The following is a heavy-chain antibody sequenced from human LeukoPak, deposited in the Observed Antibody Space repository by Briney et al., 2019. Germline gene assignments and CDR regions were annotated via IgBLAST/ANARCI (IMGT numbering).Heavy chain of an antibody. J-gene: IGHJ3*02. CDR1: GGSINSGTYY. Sequence: SETLSLTCTVSGGSINSGTYYWSWIRQPPGKGLEWIGCIYYSGSTNYNPSLKSRVTISVDTSKNQFSLKLSSVTAADTAVYYCARVGYSGYDYRGAFDIWGQGTMVTVSS. V-gene: IGHV4-61*01. CDR2: IYYSGST. CDR3: ARVGYSGYDYRGAFDI. D-gene: IGHD5-12*01.